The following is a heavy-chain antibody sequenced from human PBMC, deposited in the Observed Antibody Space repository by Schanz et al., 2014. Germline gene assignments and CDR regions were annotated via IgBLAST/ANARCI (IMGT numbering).Heavy chain of an antibody. J-gene: IGHJ5*02. Sequence: QVQLVESGGCVVQPGGSLRLSCAASGFTFSSYGMHWVRQAPGMGLEWVTFIRFDGSDKYYADSVKGRFSVSRDNSKNTLYLQMNSLRADDTAVYYCAKDQLANYRGSGYNWFDPWGQGTLVTVSS. V-gene: IGHV3-30*02. CDR1: GFTFSSYG. D-gene: IGHD3-10*01. CDR3: AKDQLANYRGSGYNWFDP. CDR2: IRFDGSDK.